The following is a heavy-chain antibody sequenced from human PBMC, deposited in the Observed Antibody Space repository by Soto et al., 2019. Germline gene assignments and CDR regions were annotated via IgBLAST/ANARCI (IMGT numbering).Heavy chain of an antibody. D-gene: IGHD6-6*01. V-gene: IGHV4-31*03. CDR3: ARGAGSSRKYYYYYGMDV. CDR1: GGSISSGGYY. CDR2: IYYSGST. Sequence: SETLSLTCTVSGGSISSGGYYWSWIRQHPGKGLEWIGYIYYSGSTYYNPSLKSRVTISVDTSKNQFSLKLSSVTAADTAVCYCARGAGSSRKYYYYYGMDVWGQGTTVTVSS. J-gene: IGHJ6*02.